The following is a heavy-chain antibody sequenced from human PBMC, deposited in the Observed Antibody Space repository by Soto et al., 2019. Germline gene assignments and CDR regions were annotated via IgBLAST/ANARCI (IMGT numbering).Heavy chain of an antibody. CDR3: ARGTVYCSGGSCYSGWFDP. CDR1: GDSLSGYY. CDR2: IYFYDGTT. J-gene: IGHJ5*02. V-gene: IGHV4-59*12. Sequence: PSETLSLTCTVSGDSLSGYYWSWIRQTPGKGLEWIGYIYFYDGTTNYNPSLKSRVSLSVDTSKNQFSLKLSSVTAADTAVYYCARGTVYCSGGSCYSGWFDPWGQGTLVTVSS. D-gene: IGHD2-15*01.